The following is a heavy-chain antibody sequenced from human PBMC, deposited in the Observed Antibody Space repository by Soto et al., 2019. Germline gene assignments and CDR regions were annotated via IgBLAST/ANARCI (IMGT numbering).Heavy chain of an antibody. V-gene: IGHV1-3*01. CDR1: GYTFTSYA. J-gene: IGHJ4*02. CDR3: ARGPGGPDGPGDY. Sequence: QVKLVQSGAEVKKPGASVKVSCMASGYTFTSYAMHWVRQAPGQRLEWMGWINAGNGNTKYSQKFQGRVTITRDTSASTAYMELSSLRSEDTAVYYCARGPGGPDGPGDYWGQGTLVTVSS. D-gene: IGHD2-15*01. CDR2: INAGNGNT.